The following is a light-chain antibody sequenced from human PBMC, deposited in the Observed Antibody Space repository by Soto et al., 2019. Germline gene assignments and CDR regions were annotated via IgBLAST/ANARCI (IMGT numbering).Light chain of an antibody. J-gene: IGKJ5*01. CDR2: GAS. CDR3: QQYGSSPPIT. V-gene: IGKV3-20*01. Sequence: EILLTQSPGTLSLSPGARATLSCRASQSVSSSYLAWYQQKPGQAPRLLIYGASSRATGIPDRFCGSGSGTAFSLTISRLEPEDFAVYYCQQYGSSPPITFGQGTRLEIK. CDR1: QSVSSSY.